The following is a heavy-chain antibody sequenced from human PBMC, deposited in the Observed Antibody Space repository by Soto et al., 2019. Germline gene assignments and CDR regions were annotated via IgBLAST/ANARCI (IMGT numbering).Heavy chain of an antibody. CDR2: IWYDGSNK. J-gene: IGHJ6*02. CDR1: GFTFSSYG. CDR3: ARERIVGATTVYYYYGMDV. D-gene: IGHD1-26*01. V-gene: IGHV3-33*01. Sequence: PGGSLRLSCAASGFTFSSYGMHWVRQAPGEGLEWVAVIWYDGSNKYYADSVKGRFTISRDNSKNTLYLQMNSLRAEDTAVYYCARERIVGATTVYYYYGMDVWGQGTTVTVSS.